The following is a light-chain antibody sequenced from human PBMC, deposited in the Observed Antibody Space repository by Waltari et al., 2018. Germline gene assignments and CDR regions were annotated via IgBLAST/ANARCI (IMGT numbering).Light chain of an antibody. Sequence: IVMTQSPASLAVSLGERATINCKSNHSLLFGSSRNYLAWYQQRRGQPPQLLLYWAAIRESGVPDRIVGSGSGTDFTLTINNLQAEDVALYYCQHYYRAPYSFGQGTKLEI. CDR1: HSLLFGSSRNY. CDR3: QHYYRAPYS. J-gene: IGKJ2*03. V-gene: IGKV4-1*01. CDR2: WAA.